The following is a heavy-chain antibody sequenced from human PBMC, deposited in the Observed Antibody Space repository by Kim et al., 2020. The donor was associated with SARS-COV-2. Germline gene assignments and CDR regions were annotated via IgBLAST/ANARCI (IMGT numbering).Heavy chain of an antibody. CDR1: GFTFSSYA. V-gene: IGHV3-23*03. CDR2: IYSGGSST. Sequence: GGSLRLSCAASGFTFSSYAMSWVRQAPGKGLEWVSVIYSGGSSTYYADSVKGRFTISRDNSKNTLYLQMNSLRAEDTAVYYCAKDPFSSSSFYFDYWGQGTLVTVSS. CDR3: AKDPFSSSSFYFDY. J-gene: IGHJ4*02. D-gene: IGHD6-6*01.